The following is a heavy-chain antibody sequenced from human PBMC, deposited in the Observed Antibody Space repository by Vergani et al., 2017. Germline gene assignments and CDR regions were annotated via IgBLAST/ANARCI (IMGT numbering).Heavy chain of an antibody. V-gene: IGHV4-31*03. Sequence: QMQLQESGPGLVKASETLSLTCTVSGDSIISGGYYWSWIRQHPVKGLEWIGYIYYTGNTYYNPSLKSRVTISTDTSKQRFSLNLSSVTAADTAFYYCARGNGDFVYFDYWGQGTLVTVSS. CDR1: GDSIISGGYY. CDR3: ARGNGDFVYFDY. D-gene: IGHD4-17*01. CDR2: IYYTGNT. J-gene: IGHJ4*02.